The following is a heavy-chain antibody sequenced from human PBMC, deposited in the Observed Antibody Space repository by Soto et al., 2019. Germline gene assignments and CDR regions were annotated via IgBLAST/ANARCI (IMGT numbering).Heavy chain of an antibody. CDR1: GYTLTELS. J-gene: IGHJ4*02. CDR3: ATKFCTGGTCYAKLYFFDY. V-gene: IGHV1-24*01. D-gene: IGHD2-15*01. Sequence: GASVKVSCKVSGYTLTELSMHWVRQAPGKGLEWMGGFDPEDGETIYAQKFQGRVTMTEDTSTDTAYMELSSLRSEDTAVYYCATKFCTGGTCYAKLYFFDYWGQGTLVTVPS. CDR2: FDPEDGET.